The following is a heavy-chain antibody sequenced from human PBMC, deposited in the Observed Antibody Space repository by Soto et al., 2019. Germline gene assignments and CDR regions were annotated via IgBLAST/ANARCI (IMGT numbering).Heavy chain of an antibody. D-gene: IGHD2-15*01. CDR1: GFSFISYA. CDR3: AKVPGDCSGGSCYWYVDL. Sequence: EVQLLESGGGLVQPGGSLRLYCAASGFSFISYAMSWVRQAPGKGLEWVSGIRGSGGSAYYADSVKGRFTTSRDNSKDTLYLQISSLRADDTALYYCAKVPGDCSGGSCYWYVDLWGRGALVTVSS. CDR2: IRGSGGSA. V-gene: IGHV3-23*01. J-gene: IGHJ2*01.